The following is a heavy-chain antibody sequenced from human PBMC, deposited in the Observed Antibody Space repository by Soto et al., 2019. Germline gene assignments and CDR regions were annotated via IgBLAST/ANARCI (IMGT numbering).Heavy chain of an antibody. V-gene: IGHV4-34*01. D-gene: IGHD3-16*02. Sequence: QVQLQQWGAGLLKPSETLSLTCAVYGGSFSGYYWSWIRQPPGKGLEWIGEINHSGSTNYNPSLKGRGTLIGSHAKKQFLPKLGFLTGRGPAVYYLWGGSEDLGGFSFYLGLWGQGTLVTVSS. CDR2: INHSGST. CDR1: GGSFSGYY. J-gene: IGHJ4*02. CDR3: WGGSEDLGGFSFYLGL.